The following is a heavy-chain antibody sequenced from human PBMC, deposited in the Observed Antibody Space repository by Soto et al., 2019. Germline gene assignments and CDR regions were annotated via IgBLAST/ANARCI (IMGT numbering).Heavy chain of an antibody. V-gene: IGHV3-48*03. Sequence: GGSLRLSCVASGFTFINYDMNWVRQAPGKGLEWVSYINTRGITIYYADSVKGRFTISRANAKNSLFLQMNSLRAEDTAVYYCARGRGDENTFDIWGQGTMVTVS. CDR1: GFTFINYD. CDR2: INTRGITI. CDR3: ARGRGDENTFDI. J-gene: IGHJ3*02. D-gene: IGHD3-16*01.